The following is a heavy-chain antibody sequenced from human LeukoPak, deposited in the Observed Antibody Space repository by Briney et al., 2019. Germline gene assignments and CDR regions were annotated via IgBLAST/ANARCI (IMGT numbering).Heavy chain of an antibody. D-gene: IGHD6-13*01. CDR2: IYYSGST. J-gene: IGHJ6*03. CDR3: ASPRRIAAAGGSGWYARYYYMDV. Sequence: SETLSLTCTVSGGSISSYYWSWIRQPPGKGLEWIGYIYYSGSTNYNPSLKSRVTISVDTSKNQFSLKLSSVTAADTAVYYCASPRRIAAAGGSGWYARYYYMDVWGKGTTVTISS. CDR1: GGSISSYY. V-gene: IGHV4-59*12.